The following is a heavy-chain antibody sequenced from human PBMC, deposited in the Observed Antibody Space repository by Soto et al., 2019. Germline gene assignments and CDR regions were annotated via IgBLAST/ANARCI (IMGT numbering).Heavy chain of an antibody. CDR1: GGSISSGGYY. J-gene: IGHJ5*02. CDR2: IYYSGST. V-gene: IGHV4-31*03. Sequence: SETLSLTCTVSGGSISSGGYYWSWIRQHPGKGLEWIGYIYYSGSTYYNPSLKSRVTISVDTSKNQFSLKLSSVTAADTAVYYCARDLTPTYDILTGYAGGWFDPWGRGTLVTVSS. CDR3: ARDLTPTYDILTGYAGGWFDP. D-gene: IGHD3-9*01.